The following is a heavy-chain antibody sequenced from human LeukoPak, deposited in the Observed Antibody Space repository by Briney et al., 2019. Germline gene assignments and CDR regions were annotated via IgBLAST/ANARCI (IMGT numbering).Heavy chain of an antibody. CDR1: GFTFSSYG. J-gene: IGHJ5*02. V-gene: IGHV3-30*18. CDR2: ISYDGSDK. D-gene: IGHD6-19*01. CDR3: AKDRWLTGT. Sequence: GGSLRLSCAASGFTFSSYGMHWVRQAPGKGLEWVAVISYDGSDKHYADSVKGRFTISGDNSKYTLYLQMNSLRAEDTAVYYCAKDRWLTGTWGQGTLVTVSS.